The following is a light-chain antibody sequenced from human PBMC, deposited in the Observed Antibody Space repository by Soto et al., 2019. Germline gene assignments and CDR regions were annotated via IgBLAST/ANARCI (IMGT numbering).Light chain of an antibody. J-gene: IGLJ2*01. CDR2: DVR. CDR3: SSYAGSSALAV. Sequence: QSALTQPASVSGSPGQSITISCTGTSSDVGGYNYVSWYQQHPGKAPKLMIYDVRNRPSGVSNHFSGSKSGNTASLTISGLQAEDEAHYYCSSYAGSSALAVFGGGTQLTVL. CDR1: SSDVGGYNY. V-gene: IGLV2-14*01.